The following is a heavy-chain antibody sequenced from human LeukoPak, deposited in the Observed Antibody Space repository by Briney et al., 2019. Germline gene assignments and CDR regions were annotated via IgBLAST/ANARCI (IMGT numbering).Heavy chain of an antibody. CDR2: ISAYNGNT. Sequence: GASVKVSCTASGYTFTSYGISWVRQAPGQGLEWMGWISAYNGNTNYAQKLQGRVTITADKSTSTAYMELSSLRSEDTAVYYCARAGSGYSYGSLAPPFDAFDIWGQGTMVTVSS. CDR1: GYTFTSYG. CDR3: ARAGSGYSYGSLAPPFDAFDI. J-gene: IGHJ3*02. V-gene: IGHV1-18*01. D-gene: IGHD5-18*01.